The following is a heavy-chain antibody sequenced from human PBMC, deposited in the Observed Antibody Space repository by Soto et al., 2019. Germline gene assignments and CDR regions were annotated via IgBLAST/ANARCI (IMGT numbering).Heavy chain of an antibody. CDR1: VFTFNNYA. J-gene: IGHJ4*02. CDR3: ARDLPPLKYHVMGSGISYY. Sequence: GSLRLSCAASVFTFNNYAMSWVRQAPGKGLEWVSAISGSGGSTYYADSVKGRFTISRDNSRNTLYLQMNSLRAEDTAVYYCARDLPPLKYHVMGSGISYYRARGTPVPVSA. CDR2: ISGSGGST. V-gene: IGHV3-23*01. D-gene: IGHD3-10*01.